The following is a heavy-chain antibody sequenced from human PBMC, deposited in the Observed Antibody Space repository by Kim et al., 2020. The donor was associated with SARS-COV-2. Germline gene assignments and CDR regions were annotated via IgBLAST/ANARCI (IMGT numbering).Heavy chain of an antibody. CDR2: IYSGGST. Sequence: GGSLRLSCAASGFTVSSNYMSWVRQAPGKGLEWVSVIYSGGSTYYADSVKGRFTISRDNSKNTLYLQMNSLRAEDTAVYYCARVQYYDYVWGSYRPWGAFDIWGQGTMVTVSS. J-gene: IGHJ3*02. D-gene: IGHD3-16*02. CDR1: GFTVSSNY. CDR3: ARVQYYDYVWGSYRPWGAFDI. V-gene: IGHV3-53*01.